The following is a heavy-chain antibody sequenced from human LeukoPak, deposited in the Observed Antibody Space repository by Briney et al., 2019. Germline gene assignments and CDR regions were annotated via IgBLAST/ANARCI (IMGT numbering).Heavy chain of an antibody. CDR3: ARNLLLWFGELTHNWFDP. V-gene: IGHV1-18*01. Sequence: ASVKVSCKASGYTFTSYDINWVRQAPGQGLEWMGWISAYNGNTNYAQKLQGRVTMTTDTSTSTAYMELRSLRSDDTAVYYCARNLLLWFGELTHNWFDPWGQGTLVTVSS. J-gene: IGHJ5*02. D-gene: IGHD3-10*01. CDR2: ISAYNGNT. CDR1: GYTFTSYD.